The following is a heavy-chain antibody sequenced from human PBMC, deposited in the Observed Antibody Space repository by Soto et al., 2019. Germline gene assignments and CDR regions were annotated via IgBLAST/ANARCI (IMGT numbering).Heavy chain of an antibody. CDR2: ISIGGDNT. Sequence: GGSLRLSCAASGFTFSSHGVSWVRQAPGKGLEWVSPISIGGDNTYYADSVKGRVTISRDSSKNTVYLQMNSLRAEDTAIYYCAKNNWLEYWGQGTLVTVSS. CDR3: AKNNWLEY. V-gene: IGHV3-23*01. CDR1: GFTFSSHG. J-gene: IGHJ4*02.